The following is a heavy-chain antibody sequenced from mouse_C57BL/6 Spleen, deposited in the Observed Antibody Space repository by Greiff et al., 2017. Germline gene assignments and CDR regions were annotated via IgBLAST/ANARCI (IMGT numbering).Heavy chain of an antibody. V-gene: IGHV1-26*01. D-gene: IGHD2-4*01. CDR3: ARQDYDYWWYFDV. CDR2: INPNNGGT. CDR1: GYTFTDYY. Sequence: VQLQQSGPELVKPGASVKISCKASGYTFTDYYMNWVKQSHGKSLEWIGDINPNNGGTSYNQKFKGKATLTVDKSSSTAYMELRSLTSEDSAVYYCARQDYDYWWYFDVWGTGTTVTVSS. J-gene: IGHJ1*03.